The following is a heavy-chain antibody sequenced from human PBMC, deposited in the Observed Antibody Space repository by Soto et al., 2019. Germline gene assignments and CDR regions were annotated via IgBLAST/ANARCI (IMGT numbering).Heavy chain of an antibody. CDR1: GYIFTCYY. Sequence: XSVKVSCKASGYIFTCYYMHWVRQAPGQGLEWMGWINPNSGGTNYAQKFQGRVTMTRDTSISTAYMELSRLRSDDTAVYYCARGSYYDFWSGSDPGWGYFDYWGQGTLVTVSS. CDR3: ARGSYYDFWSGSDPGWGYFDY. CDR2: INPNSGGT. V-gene: IGHV1-2*02. J-gene: IGHJ4*02. D-gene: IGHD3-3*01.